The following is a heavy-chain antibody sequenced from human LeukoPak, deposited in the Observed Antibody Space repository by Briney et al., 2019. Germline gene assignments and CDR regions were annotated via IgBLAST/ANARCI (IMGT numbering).Heavy chain of an antibody. Sequence: GGSLRLSCAGSGFTFSSYEMNWVRQAPGKGLEWVSYISSSGDTIHYTDSVKGRFTISRDSGKNSLYLQMNSLRAEDTAVYYCARDRGTATVRSFDIWGQGTVVTVSS. CDR1: GFTFSSYE. V-gene: IGHV3-48*03. CDR2: ISSSGDTI. J-gene: IGHJ3*02. CDR3: ARDRGTATVRSFDI. D-gene: IGHD4-17*01.